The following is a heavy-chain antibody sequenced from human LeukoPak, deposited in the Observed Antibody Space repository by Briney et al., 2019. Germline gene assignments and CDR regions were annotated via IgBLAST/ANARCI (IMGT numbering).Heavy chain of an antibody. CDR1: GFTFIDYD. CDR3: AKDMGFDGIAAAGTDY. V-gene: IGHV3-13*01. D-gene: IGHD6-13*01. CDR2: IGIRGGT. J-gene: IGHJ4*02. Sequence: GGSLRLSCAASGFTFIDYDMHWVRQVIGKGLEWVSAIGIRGGTYYSGSVRGRFTISRENAESSLYLQMNSLRAEDTAVYYCAKDMGFDGIAAAGTDYWGQGTLVTVSS.